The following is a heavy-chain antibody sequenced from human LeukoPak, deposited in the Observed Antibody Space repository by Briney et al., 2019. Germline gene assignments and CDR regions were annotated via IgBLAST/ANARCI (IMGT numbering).Heavy chain of an antibody. CDR1: GGSFSGYY. J-gene: IGHJ5*02. CDR2: TNHGGSV. V-gene: IGHV4-34*01. CDR3: ARSTGRGP. D-gene: IGHD3-10*01. Sequence: PSETLSLTCSVNGGSFSGYYWSWIRQSQGKGLEWIGETNHGGSVNYNPSLKSRVTISIETSKNQFSLNLTPVTAADTAVYYCARSTGRGPWGQGTLVIVSS.